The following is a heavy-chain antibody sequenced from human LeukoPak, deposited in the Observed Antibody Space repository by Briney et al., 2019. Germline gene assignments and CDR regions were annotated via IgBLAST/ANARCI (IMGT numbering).Heavy chain of an antibody. Sequence: ASVKVSCKASGYTFTSYAMNWVRQAPGQGLEWMGWINTNTGNPTYAQGFTGRFVFSLDTSVSTAYMQISSLKAEDTAVYYCARDGIHYYGSGSPNWFDPWGQGTLVTVSS. D-gene: IGHD3-10*01. CDR2: INTNTGNP. V-gene: IGHV7-4-1*02. J-gene: IGHJ5*02. CDR3: ARDGIHYYGSGSPNWFDP. CDR1: GYTFTSYA.